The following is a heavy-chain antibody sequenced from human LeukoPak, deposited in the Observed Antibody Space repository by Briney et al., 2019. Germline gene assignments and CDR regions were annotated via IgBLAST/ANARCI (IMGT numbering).Heavy chain of an antibody. CDR3: ARLTGTTGFDY. D-gene: IGHD1-1*01. Sequence: GGSLRLSCAASGFPFSSYWMSWVRQAPGKGLEWVANIKQDGSDKYYVDSVKGRFTISRDSARKSLYLQLNSLRADDTVVYYCARLTGTTGFDYWGQGTLVTVSS. CDR2: IKQDGSDK. J-gene: IGHJ4*02. V-gene: IGHV3-7*01. CDR1: GFPFSSYW.